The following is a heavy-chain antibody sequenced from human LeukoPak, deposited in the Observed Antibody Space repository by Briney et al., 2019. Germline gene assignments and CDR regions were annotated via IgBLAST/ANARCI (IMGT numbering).Heavy chain of an antibody. J-gene: IGHJ5*02. D-gene: IGHD6-13*01. CDR2: TYYRSKWYN. CDR1: GDSVSSNSAA. Sequence: SQTLSLTCAISGDSVSSNSAAWNWIRQSPSRGLEWLGRTYYRSKWYNDYAVSVKSRITINPDTSKNQFSLQLNSVTPEDTAVYYCARGISSSWSRAGYWFDPWGQGTLVTVSS. V-gene: IGHV6-1*01. CDR3: ARGISSSWSRAGYWFDP.